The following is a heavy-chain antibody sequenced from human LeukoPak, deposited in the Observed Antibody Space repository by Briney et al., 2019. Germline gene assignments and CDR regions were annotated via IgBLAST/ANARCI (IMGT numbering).Heavy chain of an antibody. CDR2: IYYSGST. CDR1: GGSISSYY. V-gene: IGHV4-59*12. D-gene: IGHD2-2*01. CDR3: ARGRAMSSPRCWFDP. Sequence: SETLSLTCTVSGGSISSYYWSWIRQPPGKGLEWIGYIYYSGSTNYNPSLKSRVTISVDTSKNQFSLKLSSVTAADTAVYYCARGRAMSSPRCWFDPWGQGTLVTVSS. J-gene: IGHJ5*02.